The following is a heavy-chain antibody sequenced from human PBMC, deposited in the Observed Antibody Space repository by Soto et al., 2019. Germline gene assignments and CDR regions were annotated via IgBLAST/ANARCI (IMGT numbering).Heavy chain of an antibody. V-gene: IGHV4-59*08. CDR1: EGSISSYD. J-gene: IGHJ4*02. CDR2: IYYSGSA. Sequence: PSQTLSLTRTVAEGSISSYDGSWIRKTPGKGLQYIGYIYYSGSANYNPSLKSRVTISDDTSTNQIFLTLTSVTAADTAVYYCATRSPAFDYWGQGTLVTVSS. CDR3: ATRSPAFDY.